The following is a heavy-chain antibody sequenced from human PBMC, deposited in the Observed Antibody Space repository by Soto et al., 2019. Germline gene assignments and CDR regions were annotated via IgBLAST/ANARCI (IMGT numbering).Heavy chain of an antibody. CDR1: GGSISSGDYY. J-gene: IGHJ6*02. V-gene: IGHV4-31*03. CDR3: ARAQVRHVTRTYYYGMDV. Sequence: PSETLSLTCTVSGGSISSGDYYWSWIRQHPGKGLEWIGYIYYSGSTYYNPSLKSRVTISVDTSKNQFSLKLSSVTAADTAVYYCARAQVRHVTRTYYYGMDVWGQGTTVTVS. CDR2: IYYSGST. D-gene: IGHD3-10*01.